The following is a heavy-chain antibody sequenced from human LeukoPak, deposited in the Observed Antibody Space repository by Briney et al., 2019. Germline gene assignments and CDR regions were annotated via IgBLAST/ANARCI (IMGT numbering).Heavy chain of an antibody. Sequence: PGGSLRLSCAASGFTFSDYYMSWIRQAPGKGLEWVSYISSSGTTISYADSVKGRFTISRDNAKNSLYLQMSSLRAEDTAVYYCARELGYCSSTSCYPIVPWGQGTLVTVSS. CDR2: ISSSGTTI. V-gene: IGHV3-11*04. J-gene: IGHJ4*02. D-gene: IGHD2-2*01. CDR1: GFTFSDYY. CDR3: ARELGYCSSTSCYPIVP.